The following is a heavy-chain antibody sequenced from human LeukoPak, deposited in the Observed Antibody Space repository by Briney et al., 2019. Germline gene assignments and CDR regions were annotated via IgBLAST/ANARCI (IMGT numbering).Heavy chain of an antibody. CDR1: RFTFSDYY. CDR2: ISSSSSYT. CDR3: ARAVVPAATFDY. J-gene: IGHJ4*02. V-gene: IGHV3-11*06. D-gene: IGHD2-2*01. Sequence: GGSLRLSCAASRFTFSDYYMSWIRQAPGKGLEWVSYISSSSSYTNYADSVKGRFTISRDNAKNSLYLQMNSLRAEDTAVYYCARAVVPAATFDYWGQGTLVTVSS.